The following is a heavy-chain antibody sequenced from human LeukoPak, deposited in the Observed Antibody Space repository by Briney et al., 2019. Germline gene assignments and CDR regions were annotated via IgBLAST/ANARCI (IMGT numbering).Heavy chain of an antibody. CDR2: INPSGGDT. Sequence: ASVKVSCKASGYTFTAYYMHWVRQAPGQGLEWMGIINPSGGDTRNAQKFQGRFTVTRDTSTSTVYMELSSLRSDDTAVYYCARESETYYYDSTGYFGGMGVWGQGTTVTVSS. CDR1: GYTFTAYY. J-gene: IGHJ6*02. V-gene: IGHV1-46*01. CDR3: ARESETYYYDSTGYFGGMGV. D-gene: IGHD3-22*01.